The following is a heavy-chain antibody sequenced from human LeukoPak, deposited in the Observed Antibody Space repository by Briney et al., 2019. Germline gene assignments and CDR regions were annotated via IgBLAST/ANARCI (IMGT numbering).Heavy chain of an antibody. CDR1: GFTFSSYG. V-gene: IGHV3-23*01. Sequence: PGGSLRLSCAASGFTFSSYGMSWVRQAPGKGLEWVSAISGSGGSTYYADSVKGRFTISRDNSKNTLYLQMNSLRAEDTAVYYCAKAYYYDSGGFSTPPSPVGYWGQGTLVTVSS. CDR3: AKAYYYDSGGFSTPPSPVGY. J-gene: IGHJ4*02. D-gene: IGHD3-22*01. CDR2: ISGSGGST.